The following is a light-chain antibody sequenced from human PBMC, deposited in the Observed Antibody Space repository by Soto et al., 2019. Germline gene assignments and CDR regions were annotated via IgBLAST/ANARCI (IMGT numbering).Light chain of an antibody. CDR1: QSVNIY. Sequence: EIVMPQSPATLSVSPGESATLSCRASQSVNIYLAWYHQKPGQAPRRLIFGASPRATGIPARFSGSGSGTEFHLTISSLQSEEFAVYFCQQYDDWLRHTFGGGNKVEIK. CDR2: GAS. CDR3: QQYDDWLRHT. J-gene: IGKJ4*01. V-gene: IGKV3D-15*01.